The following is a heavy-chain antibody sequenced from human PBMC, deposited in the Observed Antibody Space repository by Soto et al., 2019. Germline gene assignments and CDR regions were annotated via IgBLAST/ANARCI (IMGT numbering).Heavy chain of an antibody. CDR3: ASLMYYYDSSGYYPTKSNFDY. CDR2: IDPSDSYT. V-gene: IGHV5-10-1*01. CDR1: GYSFTSYW. D-gene: IGHD3-22*01. Sequence: GESLKISCKGSGYSFTSYWISWVRQMPGKGLEWMGRIDPSDSYTNYSPSFQGHVTVSADKSISTAYLQWSSLKASDTAMYYCASLMYYYDSSGYYPTKSNFDYWGQGTLVTVSS. J-gene: IGHJ4*02.